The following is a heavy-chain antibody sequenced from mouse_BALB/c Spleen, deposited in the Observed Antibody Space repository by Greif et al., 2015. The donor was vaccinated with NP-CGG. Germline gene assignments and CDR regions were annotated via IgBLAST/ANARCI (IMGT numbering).Heavy chain of an antibody. CDR2: INPSTGYT. J-gene: IGHJ2*02. V-gene: IGHV1-4*01. CDR1: GYTFTSYW. CDR3: ARKGLTGAFDY. Sequence: VQLQESGAELARPGASVKMSCKASGYTFTSYWMHWVKQRPGQGLEWIGYINPSTGYTEYNQKFKDKATLTADKSSSTAYMQLSSLTSEDSAVYYCARKGLTGAFDYGGQGTSLTVSS. D-gene: IGHD4-1*01.